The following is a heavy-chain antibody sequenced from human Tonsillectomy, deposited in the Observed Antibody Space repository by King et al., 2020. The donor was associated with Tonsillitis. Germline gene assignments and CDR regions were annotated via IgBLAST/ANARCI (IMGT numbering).Heavy chain of an antibody. V-gene: IGHV4-34*01. D-gene: IGHD6-13*01. CDR1: GGSFSGHY. Sequence: VQLQQWGARLLKPSETLSLTCAVYGGSFSGHYWSWIRQPPGKGLEWIGEINHSGSANYNPSLKSRVTTSGDTSKNQFSLNLSSVTAADTAVYYCARGSVRSIAASEGASYHMDVWGKGTTVTVSS. J-gene: IGHJ6*03. CDR2: INHSGSA. CDR3: ARGSVRSIAASEGASYHMDV.